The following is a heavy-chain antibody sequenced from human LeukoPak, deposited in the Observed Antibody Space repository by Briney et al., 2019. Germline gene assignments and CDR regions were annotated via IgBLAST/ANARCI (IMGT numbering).Heavy chain of an antibody. CDR3: ARGRVTMVRGAAGYGMDV. D-gene: IGHD3-10*01. J-gene: IGHJ6*02. V-gene: IGHV1-8*01. CDR1: GYTFTSYD. CDR2: MNPNSGNT. Sequence: ASVKVSCKASGYTFTSYDINWVRQATGQGLEWMGWMNPNSGNTGYAQKFQGRVTMTRNTSISTAYMELSSLRSEDTAAYYCARGRVTMVRGAAGYGMDVWGQGTTVTVSS.